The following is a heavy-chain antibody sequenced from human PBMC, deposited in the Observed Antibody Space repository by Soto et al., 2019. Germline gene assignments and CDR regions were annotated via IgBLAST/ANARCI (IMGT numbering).Heavy chain of an antibody. D-gene: IGHD3-22*01. J-gene: IGHJ3*02. CDR3: ARPFRITMSPKNAFDI. V-gene: IGHV3-30-3*01. Sequence: GGSLRLSCAASGFPFSSYAMHWVRQAPGKGLEWVAVISYDGSNKYYADSVKGRFTISRDNSKNTLYLQMNSLRAEDTAVYYCARPFRITMSPKNAFDIWGQGTMVTVSS. CDR2: ISYDGSNK. CDR1: GFPFSSYA.